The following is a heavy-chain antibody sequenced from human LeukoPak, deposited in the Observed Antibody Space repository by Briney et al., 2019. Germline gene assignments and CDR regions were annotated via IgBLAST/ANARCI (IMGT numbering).Heavy chain of an antibody. J-gene: IGHJ4*02. CDR3: ARGAGVFFDN. V-gene: IGHV3-7*01. D-gene: IGHD3-10*01. CDR2: IKEDGSEK. Sequence: GGSLRLSCVASRLSNSSYGKTWVRQAPGKGLEWVAYIKEDGSEKFYVGSVKGRFTISRDNARKSVYLQMHSLRVEDTAVYYCARGAGVFFDNWGQGTLVTVSS. CDR1: RLSNSSYG.